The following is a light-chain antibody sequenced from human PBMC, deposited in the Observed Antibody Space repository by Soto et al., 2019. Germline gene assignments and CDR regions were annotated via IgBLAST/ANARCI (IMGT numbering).Light chain of an antibody. V-gene: IGKV3-20*01. Sequence: EIVLTQSPGTLSLSPGERATLSCRASQSVSSSYLAWYQQKPGQAPRLLIYGASRRATGIPDRFSGSGSGTDVSLTISRLEPEDFAVYYCQQDGISVALTFGGGTKVEIK. J-gene: IGKJ4*01. CDR2: GAS. CDR1: QSVSSSY. CDR3: QQDGISVALT.